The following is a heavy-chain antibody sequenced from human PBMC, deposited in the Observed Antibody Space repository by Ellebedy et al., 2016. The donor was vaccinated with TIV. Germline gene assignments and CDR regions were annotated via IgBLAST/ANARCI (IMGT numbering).Heavy chain of an antibody. CDR2: MSSDGSRT. V-gene: IGHV3-74*01. J-gene: IGHJ3*02. D-gene: IGHD2-21*01. CDR1: GFTLSYYW. CDR3: ARGFYCGTYCKDAFDI. Sequence: GGSLRLSCAASGFTLSYYWMNWVRQAPGKGLVWVSRMSSDGSRTIYADSVNGRFTISRDNAKNTLYLEMKSRRAEDTAVYYCARGFYCGTYCKDAFDIWGQGTMVTVSS.